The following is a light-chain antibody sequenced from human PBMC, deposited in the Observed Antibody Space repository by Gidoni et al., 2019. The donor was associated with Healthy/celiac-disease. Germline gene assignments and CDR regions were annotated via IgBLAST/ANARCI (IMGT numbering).Light chain of an antibody. CDR2: GKN. Sequence: SSALTQDPAVSVALGQTVRIPCQGDSLSSYYASWYQQKPGQAPALVIDGKNNRPTWSPDRCSGSSTGNTSSLPITGAQAEDEADYYCSSRDSSGNHLYVFGTGTKVT. CDR1: SLSSYY. CDR3: SSRDSSGNHLYV. J-gene: IGLJ1*01. V-gene: IGLV3-19*01.